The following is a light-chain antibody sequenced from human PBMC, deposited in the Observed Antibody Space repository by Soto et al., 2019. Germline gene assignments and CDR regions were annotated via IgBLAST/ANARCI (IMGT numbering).Light chain of an antibody. V-gene: IGLV2-14*01. J-gene: IGLJ3*02. CDR2: EVS. Sequence: QSALTQPASVSGSPGQSITIYCTGTSSDVGGYNYVSWYQQHPGKAPKLMIYEVSNRPSGVSNRFSGSKSGNTASLTISGLQAEHEADYYCTSYTRSSTRVFGGGTKLTVL. CDR3: TSYTRSSTRV. CDR1: SSDVGGYNY.